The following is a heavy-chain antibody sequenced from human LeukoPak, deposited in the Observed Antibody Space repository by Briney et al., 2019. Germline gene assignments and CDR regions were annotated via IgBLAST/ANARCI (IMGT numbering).Heavy chain of an antibody. J-gene: IGHJ5*02. Sequence: PGGSLRLSCAASGFTFSSYAMSWVRQAPGKGLEWVSAISGSGGSTYYADSVKGRFTISRDNSKSTLYLQMNSLRAEDTAVYYCAKSSYYGDYVPNWFDPWGQGTLVTVSS. V-gene: IGHV3-23*01. CDR1: GFTFSSYA. CDR3: AKSSYYGDYVPNWFDP. D-gene: IGHD4-17*01. CDR2: ISGSGGST.